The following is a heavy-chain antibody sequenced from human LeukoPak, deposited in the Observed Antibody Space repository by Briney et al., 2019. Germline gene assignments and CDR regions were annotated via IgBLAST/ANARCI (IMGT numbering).Heavy chain of an antibody. CDR3: AGDVSAAGTVWWFDP. J-gene: IGHJ5*02. V-gene: IGHV4-59*01. Sequence: PSETLSLTCTVSGGSISSYYWSWIRQPPGKGLEWIGYIYYSGSTNYNPSLKSRVTISVDTSKNQFSLKLSSVTAADTAVYYCAGDVSAAGTVWWFDPWGQGTLVTVSS. CDR1: GGSISSYY. D-gene: IGHD6-13*01. CDR2: IYYSGST.